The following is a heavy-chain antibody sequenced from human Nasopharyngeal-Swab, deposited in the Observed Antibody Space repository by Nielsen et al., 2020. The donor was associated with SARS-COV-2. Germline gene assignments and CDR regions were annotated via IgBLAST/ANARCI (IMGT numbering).Heavy chain of an antibody. J-gene: IGHJ4*02. CDR3: AKYVGSASYGLDS. Sequence: GESLKISCAASGFTFSSYWMHWVRQAPGKGLVWVSRINNDGSVTNYADSVKGRFTISRDNAKNTLYLQMNSLRAEDTAMYYCAKYVGSASYGLDSWGQGTLVTVPS. D-gene: IGHD6-19*01. V-gene: IGHV3-74*01. CDR1: GFTFSSYW. CDR2: INNDGSVT.